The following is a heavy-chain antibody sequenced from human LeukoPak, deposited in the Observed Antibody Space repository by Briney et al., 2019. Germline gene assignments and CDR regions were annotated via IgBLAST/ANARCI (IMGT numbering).Heavy chain of an antibody. CDR2: MNPNSGDT. V-gene: IGHV1-8*01. D-gene: IGHD5-18*01. Sequence: ASVKVSCKACGYTYTSYVINWVGQATGQGREWMGWMNPNSGDTGYAQKFQGRVTMTRDTSISTAYMELSSLRSEDTAVYYCARARGYSYGYEDYWGQGTLVTVSS. J-gene: IGHJ4*02. CDR3: ARARGYSYGYEDY. CDR1: GYTYTSYV.